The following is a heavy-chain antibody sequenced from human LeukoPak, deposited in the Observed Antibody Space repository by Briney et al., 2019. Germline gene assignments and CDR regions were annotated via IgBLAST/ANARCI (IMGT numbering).Heavy chain of an antibody. D-gene: IGHD6-13*01. V-gene: IGHV3-53*01. CDR3: ARGPRYSFY. Sequence: QPGGSLRLSCAASGFIVSHNYMTWVRQAPGKGLEWISVIYIDGTTYYADSVKGRFTISRDQANNTLYLQMNTLRDEVTAVYYCARGPRYSFYWGQGTLVSVSS. CDR1: GFIVSHNY. CDR2: IYIDGTT. J-gene: IGHJ4*02.